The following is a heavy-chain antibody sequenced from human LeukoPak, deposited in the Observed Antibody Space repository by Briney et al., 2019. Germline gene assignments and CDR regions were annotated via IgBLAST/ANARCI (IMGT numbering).Heavy chain of an antibody. J-gene: IGHJ5*02. CDR3: ARVIGGHYYDSSGYSHGGFDP. Sequence: SETLSLTCSVSGYSISSGYYWGWIRQPPGKGLEWIGSIYHSGSTYYNPSLKSRVTISVDTSKNQFSLKLSSVTAADTAVYYCARVIGGHYYDSSGYSHGGFDPWGQGTLVTVSS. CDR2: IYHSGST. V-gene: IGHV4-38-2*02. CDR1: GYSISSGYY. D-gene: IGHD3-22*01.